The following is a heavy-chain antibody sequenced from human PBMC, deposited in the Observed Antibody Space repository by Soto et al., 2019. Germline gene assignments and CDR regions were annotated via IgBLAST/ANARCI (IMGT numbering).Heavy chain of an antibody. J-gene: IGHJ4*02. CDR3: AKEPRYSYGYTTTHLDY. V-gene: IGHV3-30*18. CDR2: ISYDGSNK. Sequence: QVQLVESGGGVVQPGRSLRLSCAASGFTFSSYGMHWVRQAPGKGLEWVAVISYDGSNKYYADSVKGRFTISRDNSKNTLYLQRNSLRAEDTAVYYCAKEPRYSYGYTTTHLDYWGQGTLVTVSS. D-gene: IGHD5-18*01. CDR1: GFTFSSYG.